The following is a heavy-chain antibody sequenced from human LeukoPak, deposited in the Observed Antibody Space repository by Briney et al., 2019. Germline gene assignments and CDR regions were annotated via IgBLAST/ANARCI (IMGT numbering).Heavy chain of an antibody. J-gene: IGHJ5*01. CDR2: IYYSGIT. D-gene: IGHD2-2*01. Sequence: PSETLSLTCTVSGGSISSSSYYWGWIRQPPGKGRDGIGSIYYSGITYSNLSLKSPVTISVDMSKNQFSLKLNSVSAADAAVYYCASLTVPLRFDPWGQGTLVTVSS. CDR1: GGSISSSSYY. CDR3: ASLTVPLRFDP. V-gene: IGHV4-39*07.